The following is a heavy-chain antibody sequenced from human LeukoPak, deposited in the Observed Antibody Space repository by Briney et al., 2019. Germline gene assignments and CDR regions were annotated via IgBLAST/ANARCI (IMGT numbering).Heavy chain of an antibody. CDR3: GRDALVGYFSYYYIDV. CDR2: TSNSGST. D-gene: IGHD2-15*01. J-gene: IGHJ6*03. V-gene: IGHV4-59*11. Sequence: PSETLSLTCTVSDGPIRSHYWTWIRQSPLKGLEWIGDTSNSGSTKYNPSLKSRVTISMDTSKSQFSLRLTSVTAADTAVYYCGRDALVGYFSYYYIDVWGKGTTVTVSS. CDR1: DGPIRSHY.